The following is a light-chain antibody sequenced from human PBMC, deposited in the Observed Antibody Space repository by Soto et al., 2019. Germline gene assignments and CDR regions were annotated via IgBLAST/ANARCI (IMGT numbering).Light chain of an antibody. Sequence: QSVLTQPHSVSGAPGQRVTISCTGSSCNIGAGYDVHWYQQLPGTAPKLLIYGNSNRPSGVPDRFSGSKSGTSASLAITGLQAEDEADYYCQSYGSSLSVVFGGGTQLTVL. V-gene: IGLV1-40*01. CDR2: GNS. J-gene: IGLJ2*01. CDR3: QSYGSSLSVV. CDR1: SCNIGAGYD.